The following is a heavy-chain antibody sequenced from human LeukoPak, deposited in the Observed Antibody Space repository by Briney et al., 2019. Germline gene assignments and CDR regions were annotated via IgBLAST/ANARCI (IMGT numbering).Heavy chain of an antibody. D-gene: IGHD2-15*01. J-gene: IGHJ6*02. CDR2: IYTSGST. CDR1: GGSISSYY. V-gene: IGHV4-4*07. CDR3: ARVCSGGGCDYYHYAMDV. Sequence: SETLSLTCTVSGGSISSYYWSWIRQPAGKGLEWIGRIYTSGSTNYNPSLKSRVTMSVDTSKNQFSLKLSSVTAADTAVYYCARVCSGGGCDYYHYAMDVWGQGTTGTVSS.